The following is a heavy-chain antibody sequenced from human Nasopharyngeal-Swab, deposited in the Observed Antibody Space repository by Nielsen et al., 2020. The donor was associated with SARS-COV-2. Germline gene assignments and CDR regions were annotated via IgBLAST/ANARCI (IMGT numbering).Heavy chain of an antibody. V-gene: IGHV3-30*02. CDR2: IWYDGSNK. Sequence: GESLKISCAASGFTFSSYWMSWVRQAPGKGLEWVAVIWYDGSNKYYADSVKGRFTISRDNSKNTLYLQMNSLRAEDTAVYYCAKVEKGSYYVLWFDPWGQGTLVTVSS. D-gene: IGHD1-26*01. CDR3: AKVEKGSYYVLWFDP. CDR1: GFTFSSYW. J-gene: IGHJ5*02.